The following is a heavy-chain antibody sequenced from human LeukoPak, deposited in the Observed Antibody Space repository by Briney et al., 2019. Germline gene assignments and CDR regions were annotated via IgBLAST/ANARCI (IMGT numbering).Heavy chain of an antibody. V-gene: IGHV3-23*01. J-gene: IGHJ4*02. Sequence: PGRSQRLSRAASGFTFSNYAMSWVRQAPGKGLAWVSTISGGSGSTYCADSVKGRFTISRDNSKNTLYLQMNSLRDEDTAVYYCAKHRFESGGYHSTDWGQGTLVTASS. CDR1: GFTFSNYA. CDR3: AKHRFESGGYHSTD. D-gene: IGHD3-22*01. CDR2: ISGGSGST.